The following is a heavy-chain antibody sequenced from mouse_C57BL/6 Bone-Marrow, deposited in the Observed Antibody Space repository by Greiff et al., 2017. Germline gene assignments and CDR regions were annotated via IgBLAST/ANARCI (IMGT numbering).Heavy chain of an antibody. J-gene: IGHJ1*03. V-gene: IGHV1-55*01. CDR1: GYTFTSYW. D-gene: IGHD2-10*01. Sequence: VQLQQPGAELVKPGASVKMSCKASGYTFTSYWITWVKQRPGQGLEWIGDIYPGSGSTKYNEKFKSKATLTVDTSSSTAYMQLSSLTSEDSAVYYCARPYYGNYCYFDVWGTGTTVTVSS. CDR3: ARPYYGNYCYFDV. CDR2: IYPGSGST.